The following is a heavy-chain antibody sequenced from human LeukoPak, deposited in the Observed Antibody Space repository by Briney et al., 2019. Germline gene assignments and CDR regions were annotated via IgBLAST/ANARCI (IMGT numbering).Heavy chain of an antibody. CDR3: ARGAVAGYNWFDP. CDR1: GGSISSYY. Sequence: SETLSLTCTVSGGSISSYYWGWIRQPTGKGLESIGSIYYSGSTYYNPSLKSRVTISVDTSKNQFSLKLSSVTAADTAVYYCARGAVAGYNWFDPWGQGTLVTVSS. V-gene: IGHV4-39*07. J-gene: IGHJ5*02. CDR2: IYYSGST. D-gene: IGHD6-19*01.